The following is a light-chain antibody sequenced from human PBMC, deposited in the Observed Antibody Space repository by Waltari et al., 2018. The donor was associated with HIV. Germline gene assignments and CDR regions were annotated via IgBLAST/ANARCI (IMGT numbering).Light chain of an antibody. CDR3: QQRSNWLMYS. J-gene: IGKJ2*03. CDR1: QSVSRY. V-gene: IGKV3-11*01. CDR2: AAS. Sequence: EIVLTQSPATLSLSPGESATLSRRASQSVSRYVAWYQQKPGQSPRLLIYAASNRAPGIPARFSAGGSGTDFTLTISSLEPEDFAVYYCQQRSNWLMYSFGPGTKLEIK.